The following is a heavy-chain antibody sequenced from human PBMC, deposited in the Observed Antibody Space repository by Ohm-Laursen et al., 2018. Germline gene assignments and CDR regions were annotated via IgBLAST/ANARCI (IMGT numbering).Heavy chain of an antibody. V-gene: IGHV1-2*02. Sequence: SVKVSCKASGYTFTGYYMHWVRQAPGQGLEWMGWINPNSGGTNHAQKFQGRVTMTRDTSISTAYMELSRLRSEDTAVYYCAREGLTMVRGVLDYWGQGTLVTVSS. CDR3: AREGLTMVRGVLDY. J-gene: IGHJ4*02. CDR1: GYTFTGYY. CDR2: INPNSGGT. D-gene: IGHD3-10*01.